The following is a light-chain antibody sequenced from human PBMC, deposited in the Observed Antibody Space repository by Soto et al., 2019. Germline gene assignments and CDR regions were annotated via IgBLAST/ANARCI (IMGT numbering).Light chain of an antibody. CDR3: QQRSVWPWT. CDR1: QSISSK. J-gene: IGKJ1*01. V-gene: IGKV3-15*01. CDR2: GAS. Sequence: EIVMTKSPATLSVSQGERATLSCRASQSISSKLAWYQQKPGQAPRLLIYGASTRATGIPVRFSGSGSGTEFTLTITSLQSEDFAVFYCQQRSVWPWTFGQGTKVDI.